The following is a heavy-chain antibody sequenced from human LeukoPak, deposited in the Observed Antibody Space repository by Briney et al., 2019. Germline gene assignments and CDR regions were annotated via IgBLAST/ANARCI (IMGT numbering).Heavy chain of an antibody. V-gene: IGHV4-39*03. J-gene: IGHJ6*02. CDR3: TSGSPDYYYGMDV. CDR1: GGSISSSSYY. CDR2: IYYSGST. D-gene: IGHD1-26*01. Sequence: SETLSLTCTVSGGSISSSSYYWGWIRQPPGKGLEWIGSIYYSGSTYYNPSLKSRVTISVDTSKNQFSLKLSSVTAADTAVYYCTSGSPDYYYGMDVWGQGTTVTVSS.